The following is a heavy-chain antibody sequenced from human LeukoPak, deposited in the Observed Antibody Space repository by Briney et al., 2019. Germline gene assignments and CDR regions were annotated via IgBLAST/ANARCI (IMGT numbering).Heavy chain of an antibody. V-gene: IGHV4-30-2*01. CDR2: IYHSGST. D-gene: IGHD1-26*01. CDR1: GGSISSGGYS. Sequence: PSQTLSLTCAVSGGSISSGGYSWSWIRQPPGKGLEWIGYIYHSGSTYYNPSLKSRVTISVDRSKNQFSLKLSSVTAADPAVYYCARDGPSGSYYYWGQGTLVTVSS. CDR3: ARDGPSGSYYY. J-gene: IGHJ4*02.